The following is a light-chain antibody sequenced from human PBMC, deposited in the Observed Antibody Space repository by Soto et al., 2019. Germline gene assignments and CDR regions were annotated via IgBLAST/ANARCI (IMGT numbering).Light chain of an antibody. CDR3: QQYSYLST. CDR2: DAF. Sequence: DIQVTQSPSTLSASVGDSVTITCRASHSITRWLAWYQQKPGKAPKLLIHDAFTLQSGVPSRFSGSGSGTEFTLTISSLQPDDSATYYCQQYSYLSTFGQGTKEDIK. CDR1: HSITRW. J-gene: IGKJ1*01. V-gene: IGKV1-5*01.